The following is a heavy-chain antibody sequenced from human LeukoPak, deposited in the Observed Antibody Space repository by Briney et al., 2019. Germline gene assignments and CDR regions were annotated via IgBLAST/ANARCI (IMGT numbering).Heavy chain of an antibody. V-gene: IGHV7-4-1*02. Sequence: ASVKVSCKASGYTFTSYAMNWVRQAPGQGLEWMGWINTSTGNPTYAQGFTGRFVFSLDTSVSTAYLQISSLKAEDTAVYYCATHYYDSSGYLDAFDIWGQGTMVTVSS. D-gene: IGHD3-22*01. J-gene: IGHJ3*02. CDR2: INTSTGNP. CDR3: ATHYYDSSGYLDAFDI. CDR1: GYTFTSYA.